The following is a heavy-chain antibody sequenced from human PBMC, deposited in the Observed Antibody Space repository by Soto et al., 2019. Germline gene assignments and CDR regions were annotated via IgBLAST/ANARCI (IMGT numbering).Heavy chain of an antibody. CDR2: ISYEGSNE. CDR3: AKTITTFGVSSYSHDSRRRGALLDY. D-gene: IGHD3-3*01. CDR1: GFTFSSYG. Sequence: QVQLVESGGGVGQPGRSLRLSCAASGFTFSSYGMHWVRQAPGKGLEWVAVISYEGSNEYYADSVKGRFTISRDNAKNTLPLVMNSLRAEDTAVYYCAKTITTFGVSSYSHDSRRRGALLDYWGQGTLVTVSS. J-gene: IGHJ4*02. V-gene: IGHV3-30*18.